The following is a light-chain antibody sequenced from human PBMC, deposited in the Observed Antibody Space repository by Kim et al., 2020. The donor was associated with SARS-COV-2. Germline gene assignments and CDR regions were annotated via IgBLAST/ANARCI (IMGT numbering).Light chain of an antibody. J-gene: IGKJ5*01. CDR1: QSVSSSY. Sequence: EIVLTQSPGTLSLSPGERATISCRASQSVSSSYLAWYQQKPGQAPRLLIYGASSRATGIPDRFSGSGSGTDFTLTISRLEPEDFAVYYCQQYGSSRTFGQGTRLEI. CDR2: GAS. CDR3: QQYGSSRT. V-gene: IGKV3-20*01.